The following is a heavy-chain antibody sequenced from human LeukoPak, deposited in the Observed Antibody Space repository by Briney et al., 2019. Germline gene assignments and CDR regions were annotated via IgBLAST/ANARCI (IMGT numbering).Heavy chain of an antibody. CDR3: AKDPPMTTVVTPTEDAFDI. V-gene: IGHV3-23*01. Sequence: AGGSLRLSCAASGFTFSSYAMSWVRQAPGKGLEWVSAISGSGGSTYYADSVKGRFTISRDNSKNTLYRQMNSLRAEDTAVYYCAKDPPMTTVVTPTEDAFDIWGQGTMVTVSS. J-gene: IGHJ3*02. D-gene: IGHD4-23*01. CDR1: GFTFSSYA. CDR2: ISGSGGST.